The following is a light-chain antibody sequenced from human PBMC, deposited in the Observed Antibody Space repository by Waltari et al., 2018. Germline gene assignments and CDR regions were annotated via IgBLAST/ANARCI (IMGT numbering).Light chain of an antibody. CDR3: GTWDDSLSRPV. CDR2: KNN. CDR1: SSNIESNY. J-gene: IGLJ3*02. V-gene: IGLV1-47*01. Sequence: QSVLTQPPSASGTPGQRVTISCSGSSSNIESNYVYWYQQFPGTAPKVLIFKNNQRPSGGSDRFSASKSGASASLAISGRRSDDEADYYCGTWDDSLSRPVFGGGTKLTVL.